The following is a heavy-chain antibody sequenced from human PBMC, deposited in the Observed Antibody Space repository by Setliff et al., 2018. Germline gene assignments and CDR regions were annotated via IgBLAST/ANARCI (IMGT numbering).Heavy chain of an antibody. Sequence: PGGSLRLSCAASGFTFTSYAMNWVRQAPGKGLEWVSAISGSGGSTDYADSVKGRFTISRDNSKNTLYLLMNGLRAEDTAIYYCAGDPPGPHLVYTYWGQGALVTVSS. D-gene: IGHD3-16*01. CDR1: GFTFTSYA. V-gene: IGHV3-23*01. CDR2: ISGSGGST. CDR3: AGDPPGPHLVYTY. J-gene: IGHJ4*02.